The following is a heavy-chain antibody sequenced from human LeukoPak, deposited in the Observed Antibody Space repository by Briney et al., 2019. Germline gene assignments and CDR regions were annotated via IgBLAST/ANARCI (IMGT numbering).Heavy chain of an antibody. J-gene: IGHJ3*02. CDR3: AKDTTYYYDSSGYDGFDI. Sequence: PGRSLRLSCAASGFTFDDYAMHWVRQAPGKGLEWASGITWNSDTIDYADSVKGRFTISRDNAKNSLYLQMNSLRAEDTALYYCAKDTTYYYDSSGYDGFDIWGQGTMVTVSS. CDR2: ITWNSDTI. CDR1: GFTFDDYA. V-gene: IGHV3-9*01. D-gene: IGHD3-22*01.